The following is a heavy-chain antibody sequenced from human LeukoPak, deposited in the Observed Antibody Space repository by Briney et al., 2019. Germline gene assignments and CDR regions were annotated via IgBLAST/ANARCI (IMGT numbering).Heavy chain of an antibody. Sequence: GGSLRLSCAASGFTVSSNYMSWVRQAPGKGLEWVSIISSGGTTYSADSVKGRFTVSRDNSKNTLYLQMESLRAEDTALYYCSGSKNYYFDYWGQGTLVPVSS. V-gene: IGHV3-53*01. CDR3: SGSKNYYFDY. CDR2: ISSGGTT. D-gene: IGHD1-26*01. J-gene: IGHJ4*02. CDR1: GFTVSSNY.